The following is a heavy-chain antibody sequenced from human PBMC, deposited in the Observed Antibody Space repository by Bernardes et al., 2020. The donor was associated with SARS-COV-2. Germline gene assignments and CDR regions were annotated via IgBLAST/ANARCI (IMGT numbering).Heavy chain of an antibody. CDR1: GGSISSSNYY. CDR3: AGSSCGIDCYTGGLRSWDYGMDV. J-gene: IGHJ6*02. D-gene: IGHD2-21*01. Sequence: SETLSLTCTVSGGSISSSNYYWGWIRQPPGKGLEWIGSVYSSGSSYYNPSFQSRVRASVDTSKNQFSLRLSFATVADTAVYYCAGSSCGIDCYTGGLRSWDYGMDVWGQGTTVTVSS. CDR2: VYSSGSS. V-gene: IGHV4-39*01.